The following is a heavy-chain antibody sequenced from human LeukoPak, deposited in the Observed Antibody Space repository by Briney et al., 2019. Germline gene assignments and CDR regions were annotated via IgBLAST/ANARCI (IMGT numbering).Heavy chain of an antibody. CDR2: ICHSDST. D-gene: IGHD3-22*01. CDR3: ARHLRGGDSSPIDY. CDR1: GFSISSGYY. Sequence: SETLSLTCAVSGFSISSGYYWGWIRPPPGKGLEWIGIICHSDSTYYNSSPTSRATLSIDTSKKQNSLKLSSVTATATTVYYCARHLRGGDSSPIDYWGQGTLATVSS. J-gene: IGHJ4*02. V-gene: IGHV4-38-2*01.